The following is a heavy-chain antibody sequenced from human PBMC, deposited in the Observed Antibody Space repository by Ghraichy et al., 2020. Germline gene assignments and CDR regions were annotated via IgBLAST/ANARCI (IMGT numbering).Heavy chain of an antibody. V-gene: IGHV3-23*01. CDR3: AKPRDNWNLPSYFDY. CDR2: ISGSGGST. CDR1: GFTFSSYA. Sequence: GGSLRLSCAASGFTFSSYAMSWVRQAPGKGLEWVSAISGSGGSTYYADSVKGRFTISRDNSKNTLYLQMNSLRAEDTAVYYCAKPRDNWNLPSYFDYWGQGTLVTVSS. J-gene: IGHJ4*02. D-gene: IGHD1-20*01.